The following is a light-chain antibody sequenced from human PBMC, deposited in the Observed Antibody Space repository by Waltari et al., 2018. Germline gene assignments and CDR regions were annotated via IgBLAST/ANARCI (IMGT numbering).Light chain of an antibody. CDR2: GAF. Sequence: EIVMTQSPATLSVSPGERVTLSCRASPSVSSNLAWYQQKPGQAPRLLIYGAFTRATGIPARFSGSGSGTEFTLIISSLQSEDFAVYYCQQYNNWPRRTFGQGTKVEIK. V-gene: IGKV3-15*01. J-gene: IGKJ1*01. CDR3: QQYNNWPRRT. CDR1: PSVSSN.